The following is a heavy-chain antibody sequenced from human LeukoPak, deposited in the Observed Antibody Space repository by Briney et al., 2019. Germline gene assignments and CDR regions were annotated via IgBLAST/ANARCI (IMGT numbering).Heavy chain of an antibody. D-gene: IGHD3-10*01. J-gene: IGHJ3*01. CDR2: IYYSGST. CDR3: ARALLYGSGNYRGDAFDV. Sequence: PSETLSLTCTVSGGSITGGGYYWSWIRQHPGKGLEWIGYIYYSGSTYYSPSLKSRVTISVDTSKNQFSLKLSSMTAADTAVYYCARALLYGSGNYRGDAFDVWGQGTMVTVSS. CDR1: GGSITGGGYY. V-gene: IGHV4-31*03.